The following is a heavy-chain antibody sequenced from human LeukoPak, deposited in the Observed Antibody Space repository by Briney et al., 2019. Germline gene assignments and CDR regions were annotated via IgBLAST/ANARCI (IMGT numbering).Heavy chain of an antibody. V-gene: IGHV1-46*01. CDR3: AKPLFSSVVTGAPFHY. Sequence: ASVTVSCKASGDTFSSYYMHWVRQAPGQGLEWMGIINPSGGSTNYAQKFQGRDTMTRDMSTSTVYMELNSLRAEDTAVYYCAKPLFSSVVTGAPFHYWDQGTLVTVSS. CDR1: GDTFSSYY. CDR2: INPSGGST. D-gene: IGHD2-21*02. J-gene: IGHJ4*02.